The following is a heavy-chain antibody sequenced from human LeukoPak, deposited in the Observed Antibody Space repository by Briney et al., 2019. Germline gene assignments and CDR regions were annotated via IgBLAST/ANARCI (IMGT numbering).Heavy chain of an antibody. Sequence: GGSLRLSCAASGFTFSTYWMQWVRQAPGKGLVWVSRINSDGSSTSYADSVKGRFTISRDNAKNTLYLQMNSLRAEDTAVYYCARFSSGWYIFDYWGQGTLVTVSS. CDR3: ARFSSGWYIFDY. V-gene: IGHV3-74*01. CDR1: GFTFSTYW. J-gene: IGHJ4*02. D-gene: IGHD6-19*01. CDR2: INSDGSST.